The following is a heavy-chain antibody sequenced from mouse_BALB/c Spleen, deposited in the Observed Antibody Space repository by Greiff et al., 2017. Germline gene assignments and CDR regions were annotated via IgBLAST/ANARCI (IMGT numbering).Heavy chain of an antibody. CDR3: ARSGDYYYFDY. Sequence: VKLQQSGAELVRPGVSVKISCKGSGYTFTDYAMHWVKQSHAKSLEWIGVISTYYGDASYNQKFKGKATMTVDKSSSTAYMELARLTSEDSAIYYCARSGDYYYFDYWGQGTTLTVSS. CDR2: ISTYYGDA. V-gene: IGHV1S137*01. D-gene: IGHD1-1*01. J-gene: IGHJ2*01. CDR1: GYTFTDYA.